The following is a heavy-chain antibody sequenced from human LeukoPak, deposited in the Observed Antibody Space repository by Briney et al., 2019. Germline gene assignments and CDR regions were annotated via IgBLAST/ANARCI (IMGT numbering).Heavy chain of an antibody. CDR3: ARAQDMVRGVIIRYFDY. D-gene: IGHD3-10*01. V-gene: IGHV3-7*03. Sequence: GGSLRLSCAASGLTFSSYWMSWVRQAPGKGLEWVANIKQDGSQKYYVDSVRGRFTISRDNAKNSLYLQMNSLRVEDTAVYYCARAQDMVRGVIIRYFDYWGQGTLVTVSS. CDR1: GLTFSSYW. J-gene: IGHJ4*02. CDR2: IKQDGSQK.